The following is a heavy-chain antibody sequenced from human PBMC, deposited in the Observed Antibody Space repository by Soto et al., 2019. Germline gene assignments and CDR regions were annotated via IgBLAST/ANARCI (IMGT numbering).Heavy chain of an antibody. CDR3: ARDSSSRGMDV. CDR2: ISYDGSNK. Sequence: GGSLRLSCAASGFTISSYAMHWVRQAPGKGLEWVAVISYDGSNKYYADSVKGRFTISRDNSKNTLYLQMNSLRAEDTAVYYCARDSSSRGMDVWGQGTTVTVSS. CDR1: GFTISSYA. V-gene: IGHV3-30-3*01. J-gene: IGHJ6*02. D-gene: IGHD6-19*01.